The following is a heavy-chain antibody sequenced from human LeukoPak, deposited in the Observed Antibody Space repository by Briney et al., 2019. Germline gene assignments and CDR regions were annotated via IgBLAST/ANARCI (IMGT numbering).Heavy chain of an antibody. CDR3: ARVLPNYNYYYYMDV. CDR2: IYHSGST. Sequence: SETLSLTCTVSGGSISSYYWGWIRQPPGKGLEWIGSIYHSGSTYYNPSLKSRVTISVDTSKNQFSLKLSSVTAADTAVYYCARVLPNYNYYYYMDVWGKGTTVTVSS. CDR1: GGSISSYY. J-gene: IGHJ6*03. D-gene: IGHD1-7*01. V-gene: IGHV4-38-2*02.